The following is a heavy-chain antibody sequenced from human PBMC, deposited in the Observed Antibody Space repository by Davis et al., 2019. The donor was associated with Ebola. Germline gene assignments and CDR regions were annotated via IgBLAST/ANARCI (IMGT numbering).Heavy chain of an antibody. V-gene: IGHV3-23*01. CDR1: GFTFSSYA. Sequence: GESLKISCAASGFTFSSYAMSWVRQAPGKGLEWVSAISGSGGSTYYADSVKGRFTISRDNAKNSLYLQMNSLRAEDTAVYYCAKDHIVDSSGYYFGYWGQGTLVTVSS. CDR3: AKDHIVDSSGYYFGY. D-gene: IGHD3-22*01. J-gene: IGHJ4*02. CDR2: ISGSGGST.